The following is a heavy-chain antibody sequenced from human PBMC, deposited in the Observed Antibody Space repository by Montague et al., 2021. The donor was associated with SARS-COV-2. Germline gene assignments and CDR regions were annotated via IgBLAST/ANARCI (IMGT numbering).Heavy chain of an antibody. Sequence: SETLSLTCTVSGYSISSGYYWGWIRQPPGKGLEWIGEINHSGSTNYNPSLKSRVTISVDTSKNQFSLKLSSVTAAGTAVYYCARGYDYVWGSYRYLHWFDPWGQGTLVTVSS. D-gene: IGHD3-16*02. V-gene: IGHV4-38-2*02. CDR1: GYSISSGYY. CDR2: INHSGST. J-gene: IGHJ5*02. CDR3: ARGYDYVWGSYRYLHWFDP.